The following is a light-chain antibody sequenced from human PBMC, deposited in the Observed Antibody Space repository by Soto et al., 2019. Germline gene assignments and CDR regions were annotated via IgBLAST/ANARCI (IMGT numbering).Light chain of an antibody. CDR3: QQYGDSPYT. CDR1: QSVNNNC. Sequence: EIVLTQSPATLSLSPGERAALSCGASQSVNNNCFAWYQQIPGQAPRLLIYVASSRASGIPARFSGSGSGTDFTLTISRLEPEDFAVYYCQQYGDSPYTFGQGTKLQIK. J-gene: IGKJ2*01. V-gene: IGKV3-20*01. CDR2: VAS.